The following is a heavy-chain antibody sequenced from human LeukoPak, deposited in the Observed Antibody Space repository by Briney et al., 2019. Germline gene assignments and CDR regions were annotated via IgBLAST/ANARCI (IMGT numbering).Heavy chain of an antibody. Sequence: GGSLRLSCAASGFTFNSYGMHWVRQAPGKGLEWVAVISHDGSNKYYADSVKGRFTISRDNSKNTLYLQMNSLRAEDTAVYYCANENYYGSGSYPDYWGQGTLVTVSS. CDR3: ANENYYGSGSYPDY. J-gene: IGHJ4*02. V-gene: IGHV3-30*18. CDR1: GFTFNSYG. D-gene: IGHD3-10*01. CDR2: ISHDGSNK.